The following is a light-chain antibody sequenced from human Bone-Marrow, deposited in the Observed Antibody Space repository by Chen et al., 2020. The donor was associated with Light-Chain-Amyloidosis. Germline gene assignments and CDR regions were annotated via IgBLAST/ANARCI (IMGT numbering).Light chain of an antibody. Sequence: NFMLTQPHPVSASPGQTAIIPCTRSSCSIATNYVQWYQQRPGSSPTTVIYEDDQRPSGVPDRFSGSIDRSSNSASLTISGLKTEDEADYYCQSYQGSSQGVFGGGTKLTVL. CDR1: SCSIATNY. CDR2: EDD. J-gene: IGLJ3*02. CDR3: QSYQGSSQGV. V-gene: IGLV6-57*01.